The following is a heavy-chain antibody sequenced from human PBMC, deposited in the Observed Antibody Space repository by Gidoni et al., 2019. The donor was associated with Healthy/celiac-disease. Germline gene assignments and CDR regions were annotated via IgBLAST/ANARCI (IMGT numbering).Heavy chain of an antibody. V-gene: IGHV3-9*01. CDR3: AKDFGCSGGSCYSGDYYYYGMDV. Sequence: EVQLVESGGGLVQPGSSLRLSCAASGFTFADFAMPWLRQAPGKGLGGVSGISWNSGSIGYADSVKGRFTISRDNAKNSLYLQMNSLRAEDTALYYCAKDFGCSGGSCYSGDYYYYGMDVWGQGTTVTVSS. CDR1: GFTFADFA. J-gene: IGHJ6*02. CDR2: ISWNSGSI. D-gene: IGHD2-15*01.